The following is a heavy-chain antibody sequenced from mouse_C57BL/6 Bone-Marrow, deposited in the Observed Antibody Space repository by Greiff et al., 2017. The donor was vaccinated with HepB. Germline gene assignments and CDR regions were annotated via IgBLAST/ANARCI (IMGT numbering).Heavy chain of an antibody. CDR1: GFTFTDYY. J-gene: IGHJ4*01. CDR3: ARIYGSSYFSYAMDY. V-gene: IGHV7-3*01. Sequence: EVKVVESGGGLVQPGGSLSLSCAASGFTFTDYYMSWVRQPPGKALEWLGFIRNKANGYTTEYSASVKGRFTISRDNSQSILYLQMNALRAEDSATYYCARIYGSSYFSYAMDYWGQGTSVTVSS. CDR2: IRNKANGYTT. D-gene: IGHD1-1*01.